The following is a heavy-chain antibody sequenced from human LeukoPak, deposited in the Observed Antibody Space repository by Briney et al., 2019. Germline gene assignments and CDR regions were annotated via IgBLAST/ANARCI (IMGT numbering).Heavy chain of an antibody. V-gene: IGHV4-30-2*01. CDR2: IYHSGST. CDR3: ARGAYCSSTSCYALGYFDL. Sequence: PSQTLSLTCAVSGGSISSGGYSWSWIRQPPGKGLEWIGYIYHSGSTYYNPSLKSRVTISVDRSKNQFSLKLSSVTAADTAVYYCARGAYCSSTSCYALGYFDLWGRGTLVTVSS. D-gene: IGHD2-2*01. CDR1: GGSISSGGYS. J-gene: IGHJ2*01.